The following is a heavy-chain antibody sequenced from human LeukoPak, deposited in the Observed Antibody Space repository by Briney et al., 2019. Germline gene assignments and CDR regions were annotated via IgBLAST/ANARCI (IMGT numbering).Heavy chain of an antibody. CDR2: IKQDGSEK. D-gene: IGHD3-9*01. CDR1: GFTFSSYW. CDR3: ARGYYDILTGDIGAFDI. Sequence: GGSLRLSCAASGFTFSSYWMSWVRQAPGKGLEWVANIKQDGSEKYYVDAVKGRFTISRDNAKNSLYLQMNSLRAEDTAVYNCARGYYDILTGDIGAFDIWGQGTMVTVSS. J-gene: IGHJ3*02. V-gene: IGHV3-7*01.